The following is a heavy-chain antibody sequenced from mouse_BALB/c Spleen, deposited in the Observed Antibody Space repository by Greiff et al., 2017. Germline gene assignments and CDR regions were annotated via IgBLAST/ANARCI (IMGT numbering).Heavy chain of an antibody. Sequence: EVQLLESGAGLVQPGGSLKLSCAASGFTFSSYTMSWVRQTPEKSLEWVAYISTGGGSTNYPDTVKGRFTISTDTAKNTLYLQMSSLTSEDTAMYYCDRRACDGNPLFAYWGQGTLVTVSA. CDR1: GFTFSSYT. J-gene: IGHJ3*01. CDR3: DRRACDGNPLFAY. V-gene: IGHV5-12-2*01. D-gene: IGHD2-1*01. CDR2: ISTGGGST.